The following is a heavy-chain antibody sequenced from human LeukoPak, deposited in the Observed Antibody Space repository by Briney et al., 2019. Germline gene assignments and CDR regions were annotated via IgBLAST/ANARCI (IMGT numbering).Heavy chain of an antibody. J-gene: IGHJ4*02. CDR1: GGSISSYY. D-gene: IGHD3-16*02. V-gene: IGHV4-59*12. CDR2: IYYSGST. Sequence: SETLSLTCTVSGGSISSYYWSWIRQPPGKGLEWIGYIYYSGSTNYNPSLKSRVTISVDTSKNQFSLKLSSVTAADTAVYYCARDYNRWDYVWGSYRYWGQGTLVTVSS. CDR3: ARDYNRWDYVWGSYRY.